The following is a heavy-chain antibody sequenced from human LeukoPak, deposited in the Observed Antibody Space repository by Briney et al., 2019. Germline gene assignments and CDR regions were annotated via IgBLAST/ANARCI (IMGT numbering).Heavy chain of an antibody. Sequence: GGSLRLSCAASGFTFSSYSMNWVRQAPGKGLEWVSYISSSSRTIYYTDSVKGRFTISRDNAKNSLYLQMNSLRAEDTAVYYCARDGSNSSGWYDYYYYYMDVWGKGTTVTVSS. J-gene: IGHJ6*03. CDR1: GFTFSSYS. V-gene: IGHV3-48*01. CDR2: ISSSSRTI. CDR3: ARDGSNSSGWYDYYYYYMDV. D-gene: IGHD6-19*01.